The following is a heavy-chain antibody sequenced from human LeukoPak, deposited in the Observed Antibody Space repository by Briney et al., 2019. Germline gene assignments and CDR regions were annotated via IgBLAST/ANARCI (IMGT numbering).Heavy chain of an antibody. D-gene: IGHD4-11*01. CDR3: TTPPALSMTTIDY. V-gene: IGHV3-15*01. CDR2: IKSKTDGGTT. CDR1: GFTFSNAW. Sequence: PGGSLRLSCAASGFTFSNAWMSWVRQAPGKGLEWVGRIKSKTDGGTTDYAAPVKGRFTISRDDSKNTLYLQMNSLKTEDTAVYYCTTPPALSMTTIDYWGQGTLVTVSS. J-gene: IGHJ4*02.